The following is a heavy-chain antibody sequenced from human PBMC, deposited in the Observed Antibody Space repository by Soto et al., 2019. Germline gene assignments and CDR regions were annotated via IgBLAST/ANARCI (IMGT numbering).Heavy chain of an antibody. V-gene: IGHV3-33*01. J-gene: IGHJ4*02. CDR2: IWSDGRNK. CDR1: GFTFSSHG. CDR3: ARDESYYYGAGALY. D-gene: IGHD3-10*01. Sequence: QVQLVESGGGVVQPGRSLRLSCAASGFTFSSHGMHWVRQAPGKGLEWVAVIWSDGRNKNYADSVKGRLTISRDNSKNTRDLQMNRLIAEDTAVYYCARDESYYYGAGALYWGQGTLVTVSS.